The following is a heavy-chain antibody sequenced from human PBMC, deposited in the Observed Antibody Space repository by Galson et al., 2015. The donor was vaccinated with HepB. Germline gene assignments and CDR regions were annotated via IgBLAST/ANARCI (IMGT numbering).Heavy chain of an antibody. J-gene: IGHJ4*02. D-gene: IGHD6-6*01. CDR3: ARDERLVLDN. CDR2: IDSSNSYI. CDR1: GFTFSSYT. V-gene: IGHV3-21*01. Sequence: LRPSCAASGFTFSSYTMKWVRQAPGKGLEWISSIDSSNSYIYYADSVKGRFTISRDNAKNSLYLQMNSLRAEDTAIYYCARDERLVLDNWGQGTLVTVSS.